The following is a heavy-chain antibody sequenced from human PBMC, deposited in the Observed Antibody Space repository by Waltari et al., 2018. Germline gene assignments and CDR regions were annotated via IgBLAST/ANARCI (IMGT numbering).Heavy chain of an antibody. D-gene: IGHD3-3*01. CDR2: LNSDGSTT. V-gene: IGHV3-74*01. CDR1: GFTFSNYW. CDR3: TRAVYFWSGYYDY. J-gene: IGHJ4*02. Sequence: EVQLVESGGGLVQPGGSLRLSCDASGFTFSNYWMHWVRQAPGKGLVWVSRLNSDGSTTSYADSVKGRFTISRDNAKNTLYLQMNNLRTEDTAVYYCTRAVYFWSGYYDYWGQGTLVTVSS.